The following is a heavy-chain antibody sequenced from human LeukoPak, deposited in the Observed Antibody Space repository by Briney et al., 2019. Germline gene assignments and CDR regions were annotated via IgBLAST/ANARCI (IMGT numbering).Heavy chain of an antibody. CDR2: TYYRSKWYN. D-gene: IGHD2-15*01. CDR1: GDSVSTNSAA. CDR3: ARERDSHFDY. Sequence: SQTLSLTCTIFGDSVSTNSAAWNWIRQSPSRGLEWLGRTYYRSKWYNDSAVSVTTRITINQDTSKNQFSLQLTSVTPEDTAVYYCARERDSHFDYWGQGTLVTVSS. V-gene: IGHV6-1*01. J-gene: IGHJ4*02.